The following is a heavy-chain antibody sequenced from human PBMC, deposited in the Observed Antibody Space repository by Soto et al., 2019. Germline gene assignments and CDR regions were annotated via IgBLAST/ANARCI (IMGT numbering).Heavy chain of an antibody. CDR1: GGSISSGGYS. CDR2: IYHSGNT. J-gene: IGHJ5*02. Sequence: PSETLSLTCAVSGGSISSGGYSWSWVRQPPGKGLEWIGYIYHSGNTYYNPSLKSRVTISVGRSKNQFSLKLSSVTAADTAVYYCARCCYYDSSGYYYPNWFDPWGQGTLATVSS. V-gene: IGHV4-30-2*01. D-gene: IGHD3-22*01. CDR3: ARCCYYDSSGYYYPNWFDP.